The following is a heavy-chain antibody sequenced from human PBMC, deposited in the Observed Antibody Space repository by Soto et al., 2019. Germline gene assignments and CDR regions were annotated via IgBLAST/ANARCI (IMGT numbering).Heavy chain of an antibody. CDR2: IYHSGST. D-gene: IGHD6-6*01. CDR1: GGSISSGGYS. CDR3: ARERPDGARLDP. V-gene: IGHV4-30-2*01. J-gene: IGHJ5*02. Sequence: TSETLSLTCAVSGGSISSGGYSWSWIRQPPGKGLEWIGYIYHSGSTYYNPSLKSRVTISVDRSKNQFSLKLSSVTAADTAVYYCARERPDGARLDPWGRGTLVTVSS.